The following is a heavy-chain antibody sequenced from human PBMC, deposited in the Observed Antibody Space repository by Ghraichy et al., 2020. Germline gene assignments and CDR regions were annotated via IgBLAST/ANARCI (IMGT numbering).Heavy chain of an antibody. CDR2: ISWNSGSI. D-gene: IGHD4-17*01. V-gene: IGHV3-9*01. J-gene: IGHJ4*02. Sequence: GGSLRLSCAASGFTFDDYAMHWVRQAPGKGLEWVSGISWNSGSIGYADSVKGRFTISRDNAKNSLYLQMNSLRAEDTALYYCAKDIGGTPPTVTAPGWGQGTLVTVSS. CDR1: GFTFDDYA. CDR3: AKDIGGTPPTVTAPG.